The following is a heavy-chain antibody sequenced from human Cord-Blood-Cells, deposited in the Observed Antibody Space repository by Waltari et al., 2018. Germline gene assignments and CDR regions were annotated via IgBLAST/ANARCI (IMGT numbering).Heavy chain of an antibody. J-gene: IGHJ6*03. Sequence: QVQLQQWGAGLLKPSETLSLTCAVYGGSFSGYYWRWIRQPPGKGLEWMGELNHSGSTNYNPSLKSRVIISVDTSKNQFSLKLSSVTAADTAVYYCARGRGEKYCSSTSCYKALDYYYYYMDVWGKGTTVTVSS. CDR2: LNHSGST. D-gene: IGHD2-2*02. CDR3: ARGRGEKYCSSTSCYKALDYYYYYMDV. V-gene: IGHV4-34*01. CDR1: GGSFSGYY.